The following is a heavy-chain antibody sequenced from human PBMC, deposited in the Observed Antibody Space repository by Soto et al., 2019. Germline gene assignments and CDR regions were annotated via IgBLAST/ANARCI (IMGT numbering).Heavy chain of an antibody. J-gene: IGHJ4*02. V-gene: IGHV3-11*06. CDR1: GIIFSDSY. CDR3: ARDFRRFDI. CDR2: INSGSTYI. Sequence: QVQLVESGGGLVKPGGSLRLSCSASGIIFSDSYMSWIGQSPGKGLEWISYINSGSTYIKYSDSVRGRFTISRANAKKSLYRQMTSLRAGDTGVYSCARDFRRFDIWGQGTLVTVSS.